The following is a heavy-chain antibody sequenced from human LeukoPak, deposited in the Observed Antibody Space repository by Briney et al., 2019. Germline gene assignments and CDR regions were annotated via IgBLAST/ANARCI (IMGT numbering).Heavy chain of an antibody. V-gene: IGHV3-48*01. CDR1: GFTFSSYS. CDR3: AKRGIAAAASFDY. D-gene: IGHD6-13*01. J-gene: IGHJ4*02. CDR2: ISSSSSTI. Sequence: GVLRLSCAASGFTFSSYSMNWVRQAPGKGLEWVSYISSSSSTIYYADSVKGRFTISRDNAKNSLYLQMNSLRADDTAVYYCAKRGIAAAASFDYWGQGTLVSVSS.